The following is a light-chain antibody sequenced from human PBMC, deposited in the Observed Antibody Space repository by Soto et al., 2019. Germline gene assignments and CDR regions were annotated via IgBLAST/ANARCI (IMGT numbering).Light chain of an antibody. Sequence: EIVLTQSPDTLSLSPGERATLSCRASQNVRSSYLVWYQHKPGQAPRLLIYGASRRATGIPDRFSGSGSGTDFTRTINRLEPDDFAGYYCQSYENSLWTFGKGTKVQIK. J-gene: IGKJ1*01. CDR3: QSYENSLWT. V-gene: IGKV3-20*01. CDR2: GAS. CDR1: QNVRSSY.